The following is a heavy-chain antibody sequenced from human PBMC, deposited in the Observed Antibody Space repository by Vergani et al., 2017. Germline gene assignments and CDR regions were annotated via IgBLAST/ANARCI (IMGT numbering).Heavy chain of an antibody. Sequence: EVQLLESGGDLVQPGGSLRLSCAASGFTFNHYAMNWVRQAPGKGLEWVANIKEDGSEIFYVDSVKGRFTISRDNVKNSLYLQMNRLRVDDTAVYYCGRRASIIDYWGQGTLVSVSS. CDR2: IKEDGSEI. D-gene: IGHD2-21*01. CDR3: GRRASIIDY. CDR1: GFTFNHYA. V-gene: IGHV3-7*01. J-gene: IGHJ4*02.